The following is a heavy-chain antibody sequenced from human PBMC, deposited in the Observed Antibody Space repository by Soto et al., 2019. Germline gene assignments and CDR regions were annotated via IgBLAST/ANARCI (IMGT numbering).Heavy chain of an antibody. CDR1: GFTFSSYA. CDR2: ISGSGGST. CDR3: ANGGGGSYYFDY. D-gene: IGHD1-26*01. J-gene: IGHJ4*02. V-gene: IGHV3-23*01. Sequence: GGSLRLSCAASGFTFSSYAMSWVRQAPGKGLEWVSAISGSGGSTYYADSVKGRFTISRDNSKNTLYLQMNSLRAEDTAVYYWANGGGGSYYFDYWGQGTLVTVSS.